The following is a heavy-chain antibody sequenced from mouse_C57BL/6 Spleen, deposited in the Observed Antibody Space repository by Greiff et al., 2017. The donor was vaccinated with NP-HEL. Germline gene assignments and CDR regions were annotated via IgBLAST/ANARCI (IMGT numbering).Heavy chain of an antibody. Sequence: QVQLQQSGPELVKPGASVKISCKASGYAFSSSWMNWVKQRPGKGLEWIGRIYPGDGDTNYNGKFKGKATLTADKSSSTAYMQLSSLTSEDSAVYCCARGEEYGYAWFAYWGQGTLVTVSA. D-gene: IGHD2-2*01. V-gene: IGHV1-82*01. CDR2: IYPGDGDT. J-gene: IGHJ3*01. CDR3: ARGEEYGYAWFAY. CDR1: GYAFSSSW.